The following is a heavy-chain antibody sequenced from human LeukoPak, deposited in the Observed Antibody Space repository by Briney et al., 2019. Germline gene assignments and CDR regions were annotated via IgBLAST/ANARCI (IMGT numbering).Heavy chain of an antibody. CDR3: ARRDWGSYRPLYYFDY. CDR2: INHSGST. V-gene: IGHV4-34*01. D-gene: IGHD3-16*02. CDR1: GGSFSGYY. Sequence: SETLSLTCAVYGGSFSGYYWSWIRQPPGKGLEWIGEINHSGSTNYNPSLKSRVTISVDTSKNQFSLKLSSVTAADTAVYYCARRDWGSYRPLYYFDYWGQGTLVTVSS. J-gene: IGHJ4*02.